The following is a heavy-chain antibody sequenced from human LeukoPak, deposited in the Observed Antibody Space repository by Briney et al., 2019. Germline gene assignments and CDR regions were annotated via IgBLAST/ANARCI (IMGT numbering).Heavy chain of an antibody. CDR2: IYYSGST. D-gene: IGHD6-19*01. J-gene: IGHJ6*02. CDR3: VSSAVLAVAGTDYYYYYYGMDV. Sequence: SETLSLTCTVSGGSISSSSYYWGWIRQPPGKGLEWIGSIYYSGSTYYNPSLKSRVTISVDTSKNQFSLKLSSVTAADTAVYYCVSSAVLAVAGTDYYYYYYGMDVWGQGTTVTVSS. V-gene: IGHV4-39*07. CDR1: GGSISSSSYY.